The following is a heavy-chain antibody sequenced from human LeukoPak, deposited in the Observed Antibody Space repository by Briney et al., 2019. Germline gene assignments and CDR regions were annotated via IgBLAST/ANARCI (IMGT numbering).Heavy chain of an antibody. Sequence: PSETLSLTCTVSGGSISSYYWSWIRQPPGKGLEWIGYIYYSGSTNYNPSLKSRVTISVDTSKNQFSLKLSSVTAADTAVYYSARVRRAATYRGLGWFDPWGQGTLVTVSS. J-gene: IGHJ5*02. D-gene: IGHD3-16*01. V-gene: IGHV4-59*01. CDR2: IYYSGST. CDR3: ARVRRAATYRGLGWFDP. CDR1: GGSISSYY.